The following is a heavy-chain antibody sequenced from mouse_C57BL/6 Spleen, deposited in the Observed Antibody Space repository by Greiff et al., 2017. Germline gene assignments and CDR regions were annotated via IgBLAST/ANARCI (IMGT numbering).Heavy chain of an antibody. Sequence: QVQLQQPGAELVRPGSSVKLSCKASGYTFTSYWMDWVKQRPGQGLEWIGNIYPSDSETHYNQKFKDKATLTVDKSSSTAYMQLSSLTSEDSAVYYCARSGNLQYYFDYWGQGTTLTVSS. J-gene: IGHJ2*01. CDR3: ARSGNLQYYFDY. V-gene: IGHV1-61*01. CDR2: IYPSDSET. CDR1: GYTFTSYW. D-gene: IGHD2-1*01.